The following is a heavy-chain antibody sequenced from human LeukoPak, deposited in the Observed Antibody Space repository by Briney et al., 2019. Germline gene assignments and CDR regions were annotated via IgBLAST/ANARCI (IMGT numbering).Heavy chain of an antibody. Sequence: PSETLSLTCAVYGGSFSGYYWSWIRQPPGEGLEWIGYIYYSGSTNYNPSLKSRVTISVDTSKNQFSLKLSSVTAADTAVYYCARKRGGRRTTFGVPGAFDIWGQGTMVTVSS. CDR2: IYYSGST. V-gene: IGHV4-59*01. J-gene: IGHJ3*02. D-gene: IGHD3-3*01. CDR1: GGSFSGYY. CDR3: ARKRGGRRTTFGVPGAFDI.